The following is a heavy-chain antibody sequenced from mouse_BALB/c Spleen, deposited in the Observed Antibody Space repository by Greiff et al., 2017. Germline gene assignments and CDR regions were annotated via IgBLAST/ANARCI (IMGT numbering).Heavy chain of an antibody. Sequence: EVQLVESGGGLVKPGGSLKLSCAASGFTFSDYYMYWVRQTPEKRLEWVATISDGGSYTYYPDSVKGRFTISRDNAKNNLYLQMSSLKSEDTAMYYCARGDYYGSSYWFAYWGQGTLVTVSA. CDR1: GFTFSDYY. CDR3: ARGDYYGSSYWFAY. V-gene: IGHV5-4*02. D-gene: IGHD1-1*01. CDR2: ISDGGSYT. J-gene: IGHJ3*01.